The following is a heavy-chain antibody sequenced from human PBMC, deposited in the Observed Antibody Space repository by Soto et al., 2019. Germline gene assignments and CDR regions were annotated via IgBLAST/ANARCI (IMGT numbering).Heavy chain of an antibody. V-gene: IGHV1-46*01. D-gene: IGHD3-22*01. CDR2: INPSGGST. CDR1: GYTFTSYY. J-gene: IGHJ3*02. Sequence: QVQLVQSGAEVKKPGASVKVACKASGYTFTSYYMHWVRQAPGQGLEWMGIINPSGGSTSYAQKFQGRVTMTWDTSTSTVYMELSSLRSEDTAVYYCARPVGCDGSGYYEQNAFDIWGQGTMVTVSS. CDR3: ARPVGCDGSGYYEQNAFDI.